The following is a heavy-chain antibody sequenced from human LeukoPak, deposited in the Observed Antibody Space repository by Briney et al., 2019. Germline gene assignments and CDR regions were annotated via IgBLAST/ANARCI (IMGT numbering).Heavy chain of an antibody. CDR2: ISGSGAST. Sequence: GGSLRLSCAASGFTFSTYAMRWVRQAPGKGLEWVSGISGSGASTYYADSVKGRFTISRDNSKNTLYLQMNSLRAEDTAVYYCAKGHYYDPDNWFDPWGQGTLVTVSS. D-gene: IGHD3-22*01. CDR3: AKGHYYDPDNWFDP. V-gene: IGHV3-23*01. J-gene: IGHJ5*02. CDR1: GFTFSTYA.